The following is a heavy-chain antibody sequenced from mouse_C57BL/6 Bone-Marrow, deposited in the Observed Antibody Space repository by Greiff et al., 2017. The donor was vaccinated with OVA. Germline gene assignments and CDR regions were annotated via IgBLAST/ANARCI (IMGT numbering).Heavy chain of an antibody. CDR2: INPGSGGT. J-gene: IGHJ4*01. CDR3: ARYGYYDYAMDY. Sequence: LVESGAELVRPGTSVKVSCKASGYAFTNYLIEWVKQRPGQGLEWIGVINPGSGGTNYNEKFKGKATLTADKSSSTAYMQLSSLTSEDSAVYFCARYGYYDYAMDYWGQGTSVTVSA. D-gene: IGHD2-3*01. V-gene: IGHV1-54*01. CDR1: GYAFTNYL.